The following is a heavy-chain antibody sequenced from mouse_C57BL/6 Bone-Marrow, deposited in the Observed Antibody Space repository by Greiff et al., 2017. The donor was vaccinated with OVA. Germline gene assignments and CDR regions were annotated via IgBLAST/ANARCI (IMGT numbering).Heavy chain of an antibody. CDR2: IDPSDSYT. J-gene: IGHJ2*01. CDR3: ARFGSSYYFDY. Sequence: VQLQQPGAELVMPGASVKLSCKASGYTFTSYWMHWVKQRPGQGLEWIGEIDPSDSYTNYNQKFKGKSTLTVDKSSSTAYMQRSSLTSEDSAVYYCARFGSSYYFDYWGQSTTLTVSS. CDR1: GYTFTSYW. D-gene: IGHD1-1*01. V-gene: IGHV1-69*01.